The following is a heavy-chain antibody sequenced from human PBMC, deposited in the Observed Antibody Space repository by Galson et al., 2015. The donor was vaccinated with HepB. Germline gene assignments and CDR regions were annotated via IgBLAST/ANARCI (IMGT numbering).Heavy chain of an antibody. V-gene: IGHV3-23*01. CDR3: AKDGRWMAAAGTGASRFDY. CDR1: GFTFSSYA. J-gene: IGHJ4*02. D-gene: IGHD6-13*01. CDR2: ISGSGGST. Sequence: SLRLSCAASGFTFSSYAMSWVRQAPGKGLEWVSAISGSGGSTYYADSVKGRFTISRDNSKNTLYLQMNSLRAEDTAVYYCAKDGRWMAAAGTGASRFDYWGQGTLVTVSS.